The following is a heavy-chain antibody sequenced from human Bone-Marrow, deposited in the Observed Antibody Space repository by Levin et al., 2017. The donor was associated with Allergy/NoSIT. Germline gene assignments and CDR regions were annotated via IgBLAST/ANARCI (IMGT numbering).Heavy chain of an antibody. V-gene: IGHV3-23*01. D-gene: IGHD2-2*01. CDR2: LSGNGDRA. CDR1: GITFNRYA. CDR3: AKGLSMRYFCDL. J-gene: IGHJ2*01. Sequence: GGSLRLSCEASGITFNRYAMSWVRQAPGKGLEWVSTLSGNGDRAYYADSVKGRFTISKHDSKTTLQMDSLRAEDTAVYYCAKGLSMRYFCDLWCRGTLVAVSS.